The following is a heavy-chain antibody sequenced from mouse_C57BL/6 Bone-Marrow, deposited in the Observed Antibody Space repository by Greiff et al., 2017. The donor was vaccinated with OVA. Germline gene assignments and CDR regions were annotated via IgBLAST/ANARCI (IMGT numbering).Heavy chain of an antibody. CDR3: ARDYNWYFDD. Sequence: QVQLKQPGAELVKPGASVKLSCKASGYTFTSYWMHWVKQRPGRGLEWIGRIDPNSGGTKYNEKFKSKATLTVDKPSSTAYMQLRSLTSEDSAVYESARDYNWYFDDWGTGTTVTVSS. J-gene: IGHJ1*03. V-gene: IGHV1-72*01. D-gene: IGHD2-4*01. CDR1: GYTFTSYW. CDR2: IDPNSGGT.